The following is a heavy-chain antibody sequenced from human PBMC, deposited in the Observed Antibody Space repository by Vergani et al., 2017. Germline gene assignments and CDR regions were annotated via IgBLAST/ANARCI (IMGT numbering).Heavy chain of an antibody. D-gene: IGHD1-26*01. V-gene: IGHV3-66*01. CDR2: IYSGGST. J-gene: IGHJ4*02. Sequence: EVQLLESGGGLVQPGGSLRLSCAASGFTVSSNYMSWVRQAPGKGLEWVSVIYSGGSTYYADSVKGRFTISRDNSKNTRYLQMNSLSAEDTAVYYCARDGRYIGSSWDYWGQGTLVTVSS. CDR3: ARDGRYIGSSWDY. CDR1: GFTVSSNY.